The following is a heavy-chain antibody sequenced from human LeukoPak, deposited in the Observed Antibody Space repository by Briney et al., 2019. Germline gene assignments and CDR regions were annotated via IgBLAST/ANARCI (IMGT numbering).Heavy chain of an antibody. V-gene: IGHV3-23*01. CDR1: GFTFSSYA. CDR2: ISGSDGSI. CDR3: YSGYDFIPGFDY. J-gene: IGHJ4*02. Sequence: QPGGSLRLSFSVSGFTFSSYAISSVPQAPGRGVERASVISGSDGSIYYADSVKGRFTISTDNSKNTLYLQMNSLRAEDTAVYYCYSGYDFIPGFDYWGQGTLVTVSS. D-gene: IGHD5-12*01.